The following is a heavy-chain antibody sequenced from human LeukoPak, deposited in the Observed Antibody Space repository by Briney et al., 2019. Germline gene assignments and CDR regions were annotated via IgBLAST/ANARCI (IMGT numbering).Heavy chain of an antibody. J-gene: IGHJ5*02. CDR1: GLTFSSYG. Sequence: GGSLRLSCAASGLTFSSYGMHWVRQAPGKGLEWVAFIRYDGSNKYYADSVKGRFTISRDNSKNTLYLQMNSLRAEDTAVYYCAKVAIFGVVINNWFDPWGQGTLVTVSS. V-gene: IGHV3-30*02. CDR2: IRYDGSNK. D-gene: IGHD3-3*01. CDR3: AKVAIFGVVINNWFDP.